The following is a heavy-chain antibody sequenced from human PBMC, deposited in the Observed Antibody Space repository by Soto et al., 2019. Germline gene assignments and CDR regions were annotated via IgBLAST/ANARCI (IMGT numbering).Heavy chain of an antibody. CDR3: ATRRTTAPY. V-gene: IGHV3-66*01. J-gene: IGHJ4*02. D-gene: IGHD4-17*01. CDR2: IYSGGGT. Sequence: EVRLVQSGGGLVQPGGSLRLSCAASLFIVSDNYMSWVRQAPGKGLEWVSLIYSGGGTDYAESVKGRFTISRDNSKNTLYLQMNSLKAEDTGIYYGATRRTTAPYWGQGTVVTVSS. CDR1: LFIVSDNY.